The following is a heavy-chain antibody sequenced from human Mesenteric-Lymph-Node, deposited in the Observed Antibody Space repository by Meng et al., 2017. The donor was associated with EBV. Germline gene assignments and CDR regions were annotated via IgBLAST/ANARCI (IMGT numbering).Heavy chain of an antibody. CDR2: IYYSGNT. V-gene: IGHV4-39*01. Sequence: RLQGSGPGLVKPSETLPLPCSVSGGSLSRSSYYWAGIRQPPGKGLEWIGTIYYSGNTFYNPSLESRITISVDTSTNQFSLNLRSVSAPDTAVYYCARLYDNYVDYWGRGSLVTVSS. CDR1: GGSLSRSSYY. J-gene: IGHJ4*02. D-gene: IGHD3-9*01. CDR3: ARLYDNYVDY.